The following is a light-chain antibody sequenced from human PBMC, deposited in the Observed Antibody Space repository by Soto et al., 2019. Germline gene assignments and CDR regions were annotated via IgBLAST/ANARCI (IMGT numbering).Light chain of an antibody. V-gene: IGKV1-5*03. CDR3: QQYNSYSWT. Sequence: DIHMTDSPSTLSASVLYRVSITFLASQSISSWLAWYQQKPGKAPKLLIYKASSLESGVPSRFSGSGSGTEFTLTISSLQPDDFATYYCQQYNSYSWTFGQGTKVDNK. CDR1: QSISSW. CDR2: KAS. J-gene: IGKJ1*01.